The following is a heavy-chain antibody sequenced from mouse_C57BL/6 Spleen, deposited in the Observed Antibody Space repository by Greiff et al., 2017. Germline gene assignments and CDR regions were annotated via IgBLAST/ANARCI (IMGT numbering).Heavy chain of an antibody. J-gene: IGHJ4*01. CDR2: ISSGSSTI. V-gene: IGHV5-17*01. CDR1: GFTFSDYG. CDR3: ARDDGYYGRNAMDY. Sequence: EVQGVESGGGLVKPGGSLKLSCAASGFTFSDYGMHWVRQAPEKGLEWVAYISSGSSTIYYADTVKGRFTISRDNAKNTLFRQMTSLRSEDTAMYYCARDDGYYGRNAMDYWGQGTSVTVSS. D-gene: IGHD2-3*01.